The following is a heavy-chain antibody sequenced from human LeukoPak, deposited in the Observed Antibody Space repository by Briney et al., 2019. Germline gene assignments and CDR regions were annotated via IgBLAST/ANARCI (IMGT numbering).Heavy chain of an antibody. Sequence: PGGSLRLSCAASGFTFSSHAMSWVRQAPGKGLEWVAFIRYDGSNKYYADSVKGRFTISRGNSKNTLFLQMNSLRLEDTAVYYCANLDVAGPGFWGQGTLVTVSS. V-gene: IGHV3-30*02. CDR2: IRYDGSNK. CDR1: GFTFSSHA. D-gene: IGHD6-19*01. CDR3: ANLDVAGPGF. J-gene: IGHJ4*02.